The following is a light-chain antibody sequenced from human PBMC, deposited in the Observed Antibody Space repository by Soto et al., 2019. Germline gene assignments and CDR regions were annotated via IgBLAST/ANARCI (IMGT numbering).Light chain of an antibody. CDR3: QQYNSQWT. CDR1: QTIDSW. J-gene: IGKJ1*01. V-gene: IGKV1-5*03. Sequence: DIQMTQSPSTLSASVGDRVTITCRASQTIDSWLAWYQQRPGKPPNLLIYKASTLASGVPSRFSGSGSGTEFTLTISSLQPDDFATYYCQQYNSQWTFGQGTKVDI. CDR2: KAS.